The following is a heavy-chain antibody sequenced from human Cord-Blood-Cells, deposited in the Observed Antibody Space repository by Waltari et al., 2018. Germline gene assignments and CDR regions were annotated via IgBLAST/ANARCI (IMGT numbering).Heavy chain of an antibody. Sequence: QLQLQESGPGLVKPSQTLSLPCTVASGSTSSSSYYWGWNRQPPGKGLEWIGSIYYSGSTYYNPSLKSRVTISVDTSKNQFSLKLSSVTSADTAVYYCARQGLYYDILTGYYPFDYWGQGTLVTVSS. CDR3: ARQGLYYDILTGYYPFDY. D-gene: IGHD3-9*01. CDR2: IYYSGST. V-gene: IGHV4-39*01. J-gene: IGHJ4*02. CDR1: SGSTSSSSYY.